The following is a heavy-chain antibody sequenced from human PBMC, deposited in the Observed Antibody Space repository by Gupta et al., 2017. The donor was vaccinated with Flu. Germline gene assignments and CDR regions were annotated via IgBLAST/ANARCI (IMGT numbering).Heavy chain of an antibody. V-gene: IGHV3-33*01. J-gene: IGHJ6*03. D-gene: IGHD6-13*01. CDR3: ARARRRAAGTLGGYYYYYYMDV. CDR2: IWYDGSNK. Sequence: WVAVIWYDGSNKYYADSVKGRFTISRDNSKNTLYLQMNSLRAEDTAVYYCARARRRAAGTLGGYYYYYYMDVWGKGTTVTGSS.